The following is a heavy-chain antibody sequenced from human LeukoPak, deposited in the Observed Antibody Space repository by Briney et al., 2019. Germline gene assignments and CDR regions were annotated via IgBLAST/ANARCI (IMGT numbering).Heavy chain of an antibody. CDR3: ARRRDLYSGSYYPFDY. D-gene: IGHD1-26*01. CDR2: IYPGDSDT. V-gene: IGHV5-51*01. Sequence: GESLKISCKGSGYSFTSYWIGWVRQMPGKGLEWMGIIYPGDSDTRYSPSFQGQVTISADKSISTAYLQWSSLKASDTAMYYCARRRDLYSGSYYPFDYWGQGTLVTASS. J-gene: IGHJ4*02. CDR1: GYSFTSYW.